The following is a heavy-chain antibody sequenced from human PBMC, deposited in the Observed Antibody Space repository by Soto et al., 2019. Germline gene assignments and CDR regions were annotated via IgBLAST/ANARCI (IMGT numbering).Heavy chain of an antibody. J-gene: IGHJ5*02. D-gene: IGHD2-21*02. CDR3: ARSPRDAPLPQWFDP. CDR2: IYYSGST. CDR1: GGSISSYY. V-gene: IGHV4-59*01. Sequence: QVQLQEAGPGLVKPSETLSLTCTVSGGSISSYYWSWIRQPPGKGLEWIGYIYYSGSTNHNPSLKSRVTISVDTSKNQFSLKLSSVTAADTAVYYCARSPRDAPLPQWFDPWGQGTLVTVSS.